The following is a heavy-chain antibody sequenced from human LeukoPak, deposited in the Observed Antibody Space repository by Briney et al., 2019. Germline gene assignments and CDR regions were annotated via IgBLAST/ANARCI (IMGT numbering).Heavy chain of an antibody. D-gene: IGHD5-18*01. CDR3: ARVETAMGIDY. V-gene: IGHV1-2*02. Sequence: ASVKVSCKASGYTFTGYYMHWVRQAPGQGLEWMGWINPNSGGTNCAQKFQGRVTMTRDTSISTAYMELSRLRSDDTAVYYCARVETAMGIDYWGQGTLVTVSS. CDR2: INPNSGGT. J-gene: IGHJ4*02. CDR1: GYTFTGYY.